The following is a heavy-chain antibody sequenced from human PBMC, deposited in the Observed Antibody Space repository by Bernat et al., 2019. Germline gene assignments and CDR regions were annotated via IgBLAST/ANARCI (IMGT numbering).Heavy chain of an antibody. D-gene: IGHD3-3*01. CDR2: IWYDGSNK. J-gene: IGHJ6*03. V-gene: IGHV3-33*01. CDR3: AREEYDFWSGPGAPRYMDV. CDR1: GFTFSSYG. Sequence: QVQLVESGGGVVQPGRSLRLSCAASGFTFSSYGMHWVRQAPGKGLEWVAVIWYDGSNKYYADSVKGRFTISRDNSKNTLYLQMNSLRAEDTAVYYCAREEYDFWSGPGAPRYMDVWGKGTTVTVSS.